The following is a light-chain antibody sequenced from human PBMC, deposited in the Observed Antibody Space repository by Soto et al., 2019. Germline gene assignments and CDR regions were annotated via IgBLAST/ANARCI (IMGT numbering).Light chain of an antibody. V-gene: IGKV3-15*01. CDR1: QSVGNY. CDR2: GAS. J-gene: IGKJ1*01. Sequence: EIVLTQSPGTLSLSPGERATLSCRASQSVGNYFTCYQHKPGQAPRLLIYGASTRATGIPARFSGSGSGTEFTLTISSLQSEDFAVYYCHHYETFGQGTKV. CDR3: HHYET.